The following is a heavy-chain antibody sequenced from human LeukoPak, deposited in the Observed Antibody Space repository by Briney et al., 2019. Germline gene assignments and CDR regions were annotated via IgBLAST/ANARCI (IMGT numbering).Heavy chain of an antibody. CDR3: AKDLRKYSSSWYNDY. J-gene: IGHJ4*02. D-gene: IGHD6-13*01. CDR2: ISGSGGST. CDR1: GFTFSSYA. Sequence: PGGSLRLSCAASGFTFSSYAMSWVRQAPGKGLEWVSAISGSGGSTYYADSVKGRFTISRDNSKNTLYLQMNSLRAEDTAVYCCAKDLRKYSSSWYNDYWGQGTLVTVSS. V-gene: IGHV3-23*01.